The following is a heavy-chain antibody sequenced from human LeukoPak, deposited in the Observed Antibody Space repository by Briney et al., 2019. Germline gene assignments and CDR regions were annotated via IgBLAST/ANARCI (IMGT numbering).Heavy chain of an antibody. CDR2: IYYGGST. CDR1: GGSISSYY. J-gene: IGHJ4*01. Sequence: KPSETLSLTCTVSGGSISSYYWSWIRQPPGKGLEWIGYIYYGGSTNYNPSLKSRVTISVDTSKNQFSLKLSSVTAADTAVYYCASTDILTGTTFDYWGQGTLVTVSS. D-gene: IGHD3-9*01. CDR3: ASTDILTGTTFDY. V-gene: IGHV4-59*01.